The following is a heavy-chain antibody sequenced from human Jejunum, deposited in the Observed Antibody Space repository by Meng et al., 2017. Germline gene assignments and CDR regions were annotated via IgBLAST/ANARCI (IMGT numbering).Heavy chain of an antibody. Sequence: LHLPESGLGLVKPSEILPLTCTVSGGFISSSSYYCGWIRQPPGKGLVLIGSIYYSGSTYYNPSLKSRATISVDTSKNQFSLKLSSVTAADTAVYYCAGKAYYYDSSGPRPINWFDPWGQGTLVTVSS. J-gene: IGHJ5*02. V-gene: IGHV4-39*01. D-gene: IGHD3-22*01. CDR3: AGKAYYYDSSGPRPINWFDP. CDR2: IYYSGST. CDR1: GGFISSSSYY.